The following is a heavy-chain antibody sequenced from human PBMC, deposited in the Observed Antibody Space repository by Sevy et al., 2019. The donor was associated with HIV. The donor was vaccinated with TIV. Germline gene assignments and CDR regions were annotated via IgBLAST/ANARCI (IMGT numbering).Heavy chain of an antibody. J-gene: IGHJ5*02. D-gene: IGHD5-18*01. CDR1: GGSISSSSYY. CDR3: ARQWIQLSPKSKQNWFDP. Sequence: SETLSLTCTVSGGSISSSSYYWGWIRQPPGKGLEWIGSIYYSGSTYYNPSLKSRVTISADTSKNQFSLKLSSVTAADTAVYYCARQWIQLSPKSKQNWFDPWGQGTLVTVSS. CDR2: IYYSGST. V-gene: IGHV4-39*01.